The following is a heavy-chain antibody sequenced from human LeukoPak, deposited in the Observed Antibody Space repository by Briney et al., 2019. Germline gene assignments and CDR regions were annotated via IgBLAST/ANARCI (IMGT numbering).Heavy chain of an antibody. CDR2: IIPILGIA. D-gene: IGHD6-19*01. V-gene: IGHV1-69*04. J-gene: IGHJ4*02. Sequence: AVKVSCKASGGTFSSYAISWVRQAPGPGLEWMGRIIPILGIANYAQKFQGRVTITADKSTSTAYMELSSLRSEDTAVYYCARDPANIAVAGTTTYWGQGTLVTVSS. CDR3: ARDPANIAVAGTTTY. CDR1: GGTFSSYA.